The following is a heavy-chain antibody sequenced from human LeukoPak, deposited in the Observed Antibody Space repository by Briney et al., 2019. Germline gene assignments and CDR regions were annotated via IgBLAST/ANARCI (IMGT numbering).Heavy chain of an antibody. Sequence: GGSLRLSCAASGFTFSSYSMNWVRQAPGKGLEWVSHITASGTAMFYADSVKGRFTTSRDNAKNSLYLQMNSLRDEDTAVYYCASSGSYRFDYWGQGTLVTVPS. CDR1: GFTFSSYS. CDR3: ASSGSYRFDY. D-gene: IGHD1-26*01. J-gene: IGHJ4*02. CDR2: ITASGTAM. V-gene: IGHV3-48*02.